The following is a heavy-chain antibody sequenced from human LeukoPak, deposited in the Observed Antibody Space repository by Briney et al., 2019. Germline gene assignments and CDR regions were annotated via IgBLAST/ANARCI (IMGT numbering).Heavy chain of an antibody. CDR2: IYYSGST. CDR3: ARDEAYSSGSDAFEL. V-gene: IGHV4-59*01. Sequence: PSETLSLTCTVSGGSISSYYWSWIRQPPGKGLEWIGYIYYSGSTNYNPSFKSRVTISVDTSKNQFSLKLSSVTAADTAVYYCARDEAYSSGSDAFELWGQGTMVTVSS. CDR1: GGSISSYY. J-gene: IGHJ3*01. D-gene: IGHD6-19*01.